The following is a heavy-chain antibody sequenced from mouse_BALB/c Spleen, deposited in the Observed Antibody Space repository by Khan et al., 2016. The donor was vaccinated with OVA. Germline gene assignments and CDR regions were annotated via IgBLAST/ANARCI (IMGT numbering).Heavy chain of an antibody. D-gene: IGHD1-1*01. CDR1: GYTFINYW. CDR2: IDPSTGNT. V-gene: IGHV1-7*01. J-gene: IGHJ2*01. CDR3: ARRGLRWDIDY. Sequence: QVQLQQSGAELAKPGASVKMSCKASGYTFINYWIVWVKQRPGQGLEWIGYIDPSTGNTEYNQNFKDKATLTADNSSSTAYMQLNSLTSEDSAVDYCARRGLRWDIDYGGQGTTLTVSS.